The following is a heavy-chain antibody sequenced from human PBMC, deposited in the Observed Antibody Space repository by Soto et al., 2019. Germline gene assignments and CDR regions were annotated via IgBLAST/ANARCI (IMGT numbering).Heavy chain of an antibody. CDR1: GYTFTNHG. D-gene: IGHD3-3*01. V-gene: IGHV1-18*03. CDR2: ISGYNANT. J-gene: IGHJ4*02. Sequence: QVQLVQSGPEVKKPGASVKVSCKASGYTFTNHGISWVRQAPGQGLEWVGWISGYNANTKYAQKFQGRVTMSTDTSTNTAYMELRSLRADDMSVYYCARDFYPLAYYFACWGQATLVTVSS. CDR3: ARDFYPLAYYFAC.